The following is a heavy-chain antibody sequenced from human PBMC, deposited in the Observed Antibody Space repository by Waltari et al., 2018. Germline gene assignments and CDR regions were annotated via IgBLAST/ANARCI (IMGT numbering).Heavy chain of an antibody. CDR1: GGSFSGYY. D-gene: IGHD3-9*01. Sequence: QVQLQQWGAGLLKPSETLSLTCAVYGGSFSGYYWSWIRQPPGKGLEWIGEINHSGSTNYNPSLKSRVTISVDTSKNQFSLKLSSVTAADTAVYYCTRGSGYYAPTIYYWGQGTLVTVSS. CDR2: INHSGST. V-gene: IGHV4-34*01. J-gene: IGHJ4*02. CDR3: TRGSGYYAPTIYY.